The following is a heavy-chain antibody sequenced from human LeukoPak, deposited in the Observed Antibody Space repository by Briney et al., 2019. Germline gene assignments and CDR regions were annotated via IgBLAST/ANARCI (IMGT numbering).Heavy chain of an antibody. J-gene: IGHJ6*03. V-gene: IGHV3-9*01. D-gene: IGHD3-10*01. CDR3: ASGYYGSGIMYYYYYYMDV. CDR1: GFTFDDYA. Sequence: GGSLRLSCAASGFTFDDYAMHWVRQAPGKGLEWVSGISWNSGSIGYADSVKGRFTISRDNAKNSLYLQMNSLRAEDTAVYYCASGYYGSGIMYYYYYYMDVWGKGTTVTVSS. CDR2: ISWNSGSI.